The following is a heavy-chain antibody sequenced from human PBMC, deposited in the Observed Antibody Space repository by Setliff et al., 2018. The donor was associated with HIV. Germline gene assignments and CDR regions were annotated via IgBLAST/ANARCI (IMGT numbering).Heavy chain of an antibody. V-gene: IGHV3-53*04. CDR2: IYAAGST. Sequence: LRLSCAASGFSVSSNYMSWVRQAPGKGLEWVSVIYAAGSTYYADSVKGRFTISRHNSKNTLYLQLNSLRAEDTAVYYCAKLQEGHVYSHYDSWGQGTLVTVSS. J-gene: IGHJ4*02. D-gene: IGHD2-21*01. CDR3: AKLQEGHVYSHYDS. CDR1: GFSVSSNY.